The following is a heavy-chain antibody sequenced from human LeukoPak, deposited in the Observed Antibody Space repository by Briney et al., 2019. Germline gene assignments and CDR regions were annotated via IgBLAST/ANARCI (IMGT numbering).Heavy chain of an antibody. Sequence: PGGSLRLSCAASGIIFSTYGMHWVRQAPGKGLEWVAFIQFDGSNEFYADSVKGRFTISRDNSKNTLYLQMDSLRADDTAMYYWAREGWGGFDYWGQGTLVTVSS. CDR3: AREGWGGFDY. D-gene: IGHD3-16*01. CDR2: IQFDGSNE. J-gene: IGHJ4*02. CDR1: GIIFSTYG. V-gene: IGHV3-30*02.